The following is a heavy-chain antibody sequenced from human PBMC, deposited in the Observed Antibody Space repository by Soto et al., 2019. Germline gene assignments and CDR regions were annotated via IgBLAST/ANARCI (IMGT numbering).Heavy chain of an antibody. Sequence: WASVKVSCKVSGYTITTYGISWVRQATGQGLEWLGWMNPSNGNAGYAQKFQGRVTMTRNTSISTAYMDLSGLRSEDTAVYFCARRKERSGPHYFDSWGQGTLVTVSS. CDR2: MNPSNGNA. CDR3: ARRKERSGPHYFDS. V-gene: IGHV1-8*02. J-gene: IGHJ4*02. CDR1: GYTITTYG. D-gene: IGHD6-25*01.